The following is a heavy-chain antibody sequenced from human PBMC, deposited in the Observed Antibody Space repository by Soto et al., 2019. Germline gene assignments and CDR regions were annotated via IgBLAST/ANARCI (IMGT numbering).Heavy chain of an antibody. CDR3: ARRDYYDSSGYYYVSAFDI. D-gene: IGHD3-22*01. V-gene: IGHV1-69*01. CDR2: IIPIFGTA. Sequence: QVQLVQSGAEVKKPGSSVKVSCKASGGTFSSYAISWVRQAPGQGLEWMGGIIPIFGTANYAQKFQGRVTITAHESTSTAYMELSSLRSEDTAVYYCARRDYYDSSGYYYVSAFDIWGQGTMVTVSS. J-gene: IGHJ3*02. CDR1: GGTFSSYA.